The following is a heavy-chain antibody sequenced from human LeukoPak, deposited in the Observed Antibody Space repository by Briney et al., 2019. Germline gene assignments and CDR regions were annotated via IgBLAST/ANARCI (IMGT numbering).Heavy chain of an antibody. CDR2: INHSGST. CDR3: ARGSSPSSGPFDY. J-gene: IGHJ4*02. Sequence: PSETLSLTCAVYGGSFSGYYWSWIRQPPGKGLEWIGEINHSGSTNYNPSLKSRVTISVDTSKNQFSLKLSSVTAADTAVYYCARGSSPSSGPFDYWGQGTLVTVSS. D-gene: IGHD3-22*01. V-gene: IGHV4-34*01. CDR1: GGSFSGYY.